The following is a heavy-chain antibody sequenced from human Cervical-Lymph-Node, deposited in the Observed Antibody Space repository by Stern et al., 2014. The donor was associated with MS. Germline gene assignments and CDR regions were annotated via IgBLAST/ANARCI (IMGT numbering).Heavy chain of an antibody. Sequence: QVQLQESGPGLVKPSETLSLTCTVSGGSISSYYWSWIRQPPGKGLEWIGYIYYSGSTNYNPSLKSRVTISVDTSKNQFSLKLSSVTAADTAVYYCARDSWSGIDYWGQGTLVTVSS. J-gene: IGHJ4*02. CDR1: GGSISSYY. CDR2: IYYSGST. D-gene: IGHD3-10*01. CDR3: ARDSWSGIDY. V-gene: IGHV4-59*01.